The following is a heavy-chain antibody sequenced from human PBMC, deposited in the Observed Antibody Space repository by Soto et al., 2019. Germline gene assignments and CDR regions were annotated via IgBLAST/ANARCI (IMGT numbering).Heavy chain of an antibody. CDR2: INPSGGST. CDR3: ARGGTTETTFHNYYGMDV. CDR1: GYTFISHH. Sequence: GASVNVSCKTSGYTFISHHIQWVRQAPGQGLEWMGVINPSGGSTTYAQKFQGRVTMTRDTSTSTVYIELSSLRSEDTAVYYCARGGTTETTFHNYYGMDVWGQGTTVTVSS. D-gene: IGHD1-1*01. V-gene: IGHV1-46*03. J-gene: IGHJ6*02.